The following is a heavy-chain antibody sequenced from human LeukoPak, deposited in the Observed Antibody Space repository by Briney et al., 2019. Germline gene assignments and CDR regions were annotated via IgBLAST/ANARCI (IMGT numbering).Heavy chain of an antibody. CDR2: ISSSSSYI. D-gene: IGHD2-2*02. J-gene: IGHJ4*02. CDR1: GFTFSSYS. V-gene: IGHV3-21*01. CDR3: ARGGRYCSSTSCYTGAFDY. Sequence: GGSLRLSCAASGFTFSSYSMNWVRQAPGKGLEWVSSISSSSSYIYYADSVKGRFTISRDNAKNSLYLQMNSLRAEDTAVYYCARGGRYCSSTSCYTGAFDYWGQGTLVTVSS.